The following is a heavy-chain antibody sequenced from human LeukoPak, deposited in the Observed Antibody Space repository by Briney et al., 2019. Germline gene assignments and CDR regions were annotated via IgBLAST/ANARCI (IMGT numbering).Heavy chain of an antibody. J-gene: IGHJ6*02. CDR2: ISAYNGNT. CDR3: ARVAIPKYCSGGSCYYYYYGMDV. D-gene: IGHD2-15*01. Sequence: ASVKVSCKASGYTFTGYGISWVRQAPGQGLEWMGWISAYNGNTNYAQKLQGRVTMTTDTSTSTAYMELRSLRSDDTAVYYCARVAIPKYCSGGSCYYYYYGMDVWGQGTTVTVSS. V-gene: IGHV1-18*01. CDR1: GYTFTGYG.